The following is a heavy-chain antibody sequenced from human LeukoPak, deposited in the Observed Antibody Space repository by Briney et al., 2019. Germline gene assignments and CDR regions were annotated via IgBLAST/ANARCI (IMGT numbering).Heavy chain of an antibody. J-gene: IGHJ2*01. CDR1: GFPVSTYW. CDR2: INEGGSEK. D-gene: IGHD2/OR15-2a*01. CDR3: ATEYCTDKGNFDL. V-gene: IGHV3-7*02. Sequence: GGSLTISCAASGFPVSTYWMRSVRQAPGQGLEWVANINEGGSEKNYVDSVKGRFTISRDNAKNSLFLQMNSLRAEDTAVYYCATEYCTDKGNFDLWGRGALVTVSS.